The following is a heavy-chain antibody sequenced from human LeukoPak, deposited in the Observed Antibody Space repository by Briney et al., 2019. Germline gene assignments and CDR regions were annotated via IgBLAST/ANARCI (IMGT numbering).Heavy chain of an antibody. Sequence: RNKANNYTPEYAASVKGRFTISRDDSQNSLYLQMNSLKIEDTALYYCAKDMGPFDDAFDIWGQGTMVTVSS. D-gene: IGHD3-16*01. CDR3: AKDMGPFDDAFDI. J-gene: IGHJ3*02. V-gene: IGHV3-72*01. CDR2: RNKANNYTP.